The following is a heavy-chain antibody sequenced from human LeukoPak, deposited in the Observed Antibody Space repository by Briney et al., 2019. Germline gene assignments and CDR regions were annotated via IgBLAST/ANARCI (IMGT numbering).Heavy chain of an antibody. J-gene: IGHJ6*02. Sequence: ASVKVSCKASGYTFTSCGISWVRQAPGQGLEWMGWISAYNGNTNYAQKLQGRLTMTTDTSTSTAYMELSSLRSDDTAVYYCAREPVQRETRFTRNYYYYYGMDVWGQGTTVTVSS. CDR1: GYTFTSCG. CDR3: AREPVQRETRFTRNYYYYYGMDV. D-gene: IGHD1-1*01. V-gene: IGHV1-18*01. CDR2: ISAYNGNT.